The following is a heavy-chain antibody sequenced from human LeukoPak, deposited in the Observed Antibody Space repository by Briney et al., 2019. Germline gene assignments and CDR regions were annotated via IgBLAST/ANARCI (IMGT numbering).Heavy chain of an antibody. V-gene: IGHV3-64*01. CDR2: ISNNGGST. Sequence: PGGSLRLSCAASAFTFSTYVMHWVRQAPGKGLECVSAISNNGGSTYYANSVKGRFTISRDNSKNILYLQKGSLRAEDTAVYYCASRTYYYDSSGYYYDAFDIWGQGTMVTVSS. J-gene: IGHJ3*02. CDR1: AFTFSTYV. CDR3: ASRTYYYDSSGYYYDAFDI. D-gene: IGHD3-22*01.